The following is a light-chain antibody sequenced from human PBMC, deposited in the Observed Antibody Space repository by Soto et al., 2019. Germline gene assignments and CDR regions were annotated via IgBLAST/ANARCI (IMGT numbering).Light chain of an antibody. CDR1: QSLVYSDGNTY. CDR3: MQGKHWPWT. CDR2: KVS. V-gene: IGKV2-30*01. Sequence: DVVMTQSPLSLPVTLGQPASISCRSSQSLVYSDGNTYLNWFQQRPGQSQRRLIYKVSNRDSGVPDRFSGSGSGTDFTLKISRVEAEDVGVYYCMQGKHWPWTFGQGTKVEIK. J-gene: IGKJ1*01.